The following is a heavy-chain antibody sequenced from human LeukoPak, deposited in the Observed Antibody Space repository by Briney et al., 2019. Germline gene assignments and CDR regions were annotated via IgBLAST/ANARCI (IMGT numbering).Heavy chain of an antibody. J-gene: IGHJ4*02. CDR2: IKSDGIST. CDR3: VRDRSYKFDY. Sequence: GGSLRLSCAVSGFTFSNSWMHWVRQTPGKGLVWVSRIKSDGISTIYADSVKGRFTISRDNAKNTLYLQMNSLRAEDTAVYYCVRDRSYKFDYWGQGTLVTVSS. V-gene: IGHV3-74*01. CDR1: GFTFSNSW. D-gene: IGHD1-26*01.